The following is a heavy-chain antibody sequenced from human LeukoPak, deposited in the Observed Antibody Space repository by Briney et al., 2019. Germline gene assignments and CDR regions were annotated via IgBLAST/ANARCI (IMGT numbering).Heavy chain of an antibody. J-gene: IGHJ3*02. CDR3: ASTSPPHQTVVVVAATRIGAFDI. CDR1: GGSISSSSYY. V-gene: IGHV4-39*07. CDR2: IYYSGST. D-gene: IGHD2-15*01. Sequence: SETLSLTCTISGGSISSSSYYWGWIRQPPGKGLEWIGSIYYSGSTYYNPSLKSRVTISVDTSKNQFSLKLSSVTAADTAVYYCASTSPPHQTVVVVAATRIGAFDIWGQGTMVTVSS.